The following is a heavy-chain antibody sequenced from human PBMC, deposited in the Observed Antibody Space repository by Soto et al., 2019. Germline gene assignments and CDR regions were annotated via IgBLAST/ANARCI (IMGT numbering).Heavy chain of an antibody. CDR2: ISSSSSTI. D-gene: IGHD6-19*01. Sequence: GGSLRLSCAASGFTFSSYSMNWVRQAPGKGLEWVSYISSSSSTIYYADSVKGRFTISRDNAKNSLYLQMNSLRDEDTAVYYCAKGGYSSGWYNYYYYYMDVWGKGTTVTVSS. V-gene: IGHV3-48*02. CDR1: GFTFSSYS. J-gene: IGHJ6*03. CDR3: AKGGYSSGWYNYYYYYMDV.